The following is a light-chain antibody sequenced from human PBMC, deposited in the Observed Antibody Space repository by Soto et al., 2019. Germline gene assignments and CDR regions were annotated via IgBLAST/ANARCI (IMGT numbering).Light chain of an antibody. V-gene: IGKV3-15*01. Sequence: EIVMTQSPATLSVSPGERATLSCRASQSVSIKLAWYQQRPGQAPRLLIYDTSTRATGIPARFSGSGSGTDFNLTISKLEPEDFAVYYCQQFGVSPTFGGGTKVDIK. J-gene: IGKJ4*01. CDR3: QQFGVSPT. CDR1: QSVSIK. CDR2: DTS.